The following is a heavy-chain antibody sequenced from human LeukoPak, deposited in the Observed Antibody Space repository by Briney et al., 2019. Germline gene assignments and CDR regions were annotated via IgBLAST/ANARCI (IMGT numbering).Heavy chain of an antibody. J-gene: IGHJ5*02. CDR2: IYYSGST. D-gene: IGHD5-18*01. V-gene: IGHV4-61*08. CDR1: GGSISSGGYY. CDR3: ARGIYSYGYSTFDP. Sequence: SETLSLTCAVSGGSISSGGYYWSWIRQPPGKGLEWIGYIYYSGSTNYNPSLKSRVTISVDTSKNQFSLKLSSVTAADTAVYYCARGIYSYGYSTFDPWGQGTLVTVSS.